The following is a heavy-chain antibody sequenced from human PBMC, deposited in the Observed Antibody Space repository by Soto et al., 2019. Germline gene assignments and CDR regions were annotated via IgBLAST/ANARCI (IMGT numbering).Heavy chain of an antibody. J-gene: IGHJ3*02. CDR3: AREKSPGSGYGFDI. Sequence: PGGSLRLSCAASGFTFSSYSMNWVRQAPGKGLEYVSAISSNGGSTYYANSVKGRFTISRDNSKNTLYLQMGSLRAEDMAVYYCAREKSPGSGYGFDIWGQGTMVTVSS. CDR1: GFTFSSYS. D-gene: IGHD3-22*01. CDR2: ISSNGGST. V-gene: IGHV3-64*01.